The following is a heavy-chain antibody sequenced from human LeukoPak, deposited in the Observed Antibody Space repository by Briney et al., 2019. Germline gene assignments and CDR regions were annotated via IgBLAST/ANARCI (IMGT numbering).Heavy chain of an antibody. CDR3: ARGGGRAPYYGSGTSGAFDL. J-gene: IGHJ3*01. CDR2: IYYSGST. D-gene: IGHD3-10*01. Sequence: PSQTLSLTCTVSGGSISSGDYYWIWIRQHPGKGLEWIGYIYYSGSTYYNPSLKSRVNISVDPSKNQFSLRLNSVTAADTAVYYCARGGGRAPYYGSGTSGAFDLWGQGTMVTVSS. V-gene: IGHV4-31*02. CDR1: GGSISSGDYY.